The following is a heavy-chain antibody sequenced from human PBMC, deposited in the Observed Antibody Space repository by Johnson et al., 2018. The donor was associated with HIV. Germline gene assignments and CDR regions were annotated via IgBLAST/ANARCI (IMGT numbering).Heavy chain of an antibody. CDR1: GFTFSDYG. D-gene: IGHD1-26*01. Sequence: VHLVESGGGVVQPGRSLRLSCAASGFTFSDYGLHWVRQAPGEGLEWVAAISPDGSNEYYGDYVKGRFTISRDNSKNTLYLQMNSLRAEDTAVYYCGKDDLGWELSHDDAFDIWGQGTVVTVSS. CDR3: GKDDLGWELSHDDAFDI. J-gene: IGHJ3*02. CDR2: ISPDGSNE. V-gene: IGHV3-30*18.